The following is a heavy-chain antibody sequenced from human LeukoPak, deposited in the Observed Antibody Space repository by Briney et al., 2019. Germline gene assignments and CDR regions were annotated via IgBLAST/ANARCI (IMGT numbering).Heavy chain of an antibody. CDR1: GYTFTTYA. CDR3: ARVGAAAGPYYFDY. V-gene: IGHV1-3*01. Sequence: ASVKVSCKASGYTFTTYAMHWVRQAPGQRLEWMGWINAGNGNTKYSQKFQGRVTITRDTSASTAYMELSSLRSEDTTVYYCARVGAAAGPYYFDYWGQGTLVTVSS. CDR2: INAGNGNT. D-gene: IGHD6-13*01. J-gene: IGHJ4*02.